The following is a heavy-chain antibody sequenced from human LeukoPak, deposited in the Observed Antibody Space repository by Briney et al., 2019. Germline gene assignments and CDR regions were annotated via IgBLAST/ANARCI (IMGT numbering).Heavy chain of an antibody. V-gene: IGHV3-33*06. D-gene: IGHD1-26*01. CDR1: GFTFSSYG. J-gene: IGHJ5*02. CDR2: IWYDGSNK. CDR3: AKAAQWELHSPTGFAP. Sequence: TGGSLRLSCAASGFTFSSYGMHWVRQAPGKGLEWVAVIWYDGSNKYYADSVKGRFTISRDNSKNTLYLQMNSLRAEDTAVYYCAKAAQWELHSPTGFAPWGQGTLVTVSS.